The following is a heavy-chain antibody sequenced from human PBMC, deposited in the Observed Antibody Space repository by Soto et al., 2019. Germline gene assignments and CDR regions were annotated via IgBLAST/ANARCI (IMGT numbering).Heavy chain of an antibody. D-gene: IGHD1-26*01. CDR1: AFTFNTYA. V-gene: IGHV3-23*01. CDR3: AESGGASPCYFDY. J-gene: IGHJ4*02. Sequence: EVQLLESGGGLVQPGGSLRLSCAASAFTFNTYAMGWVRQAPGKGLEWVSAVSVSGGGTYYADSVKGRFTISRDTSKNKLYLPMNSLRADYTAVYYCAESGGASPCYFDYWGRGTLVTVSS. CDR2: VSVSGGGT.